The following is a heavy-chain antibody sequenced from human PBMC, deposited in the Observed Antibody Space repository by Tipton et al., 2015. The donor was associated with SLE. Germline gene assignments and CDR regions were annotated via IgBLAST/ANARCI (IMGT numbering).Heavy chain of an antibody. J-gene: IGHJ4*02. V-gene: IGHV3-7*01. D-gene: IGHD6-6*01. CDR3: ARRSIAARPYFDY. CDR1: GFTFSSYW. Sequence: SLRLSCAASGFTFSSYWMSWVRQAPGKGLEWVANIKQDGSEKYYVDSVKGRFTISRDNAKNSLYLQMNSLRAEDTAVYYCARRSIAARPYFDYWGQGTLVTVSS. CDR2: IKQDGSEK.